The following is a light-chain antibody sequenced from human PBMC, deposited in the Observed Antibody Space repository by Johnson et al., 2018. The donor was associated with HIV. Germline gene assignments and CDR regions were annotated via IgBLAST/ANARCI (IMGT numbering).Light chain of an antibody. V-gene: IGLV1-51*01. J-gene: IGLJ1*01. CDR3: GAWDSTLSGGLYV. CDR2: DNN. Sequence: QSVLTQPPSVSAAPGQKVTISCSGSSSNIGNNYVSWYQQLPGTAPKLLIYDNNKRPSGIPDRFSASKSGTSATLGITGLQPGDEADYYCGAWDSTLSGGLYVFGTGTKVTVL. CDR1: SSNIGNNY.